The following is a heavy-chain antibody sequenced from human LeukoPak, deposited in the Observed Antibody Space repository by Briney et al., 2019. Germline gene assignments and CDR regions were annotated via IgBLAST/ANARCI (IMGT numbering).Heavy chain of an antibody. Sequence: TLSLTCTVSGGSISSGSYYWSWIRQPAGKGLEWIRRIYTSGSTNYNPSLKSRVTISVDTSKNQFSLKLSSVTAADTAVYYCARESVYDYADDYWGQGTLVTVSS. D-gene: IGHD3-16*01. CDR3: ARESVYDYADDY. CDR2: IYTSGST. CDR1: GGSISSGSYY. V-gene: IGHV4-61*02. J-gene: IGHJ4*02.